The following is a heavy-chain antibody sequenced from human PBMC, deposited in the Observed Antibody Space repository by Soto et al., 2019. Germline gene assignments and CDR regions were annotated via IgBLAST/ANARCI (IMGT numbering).Heavy chain of an antibody. CDR2: INHSGST. CDR1: GGSFSGYY. J-gene: IGHJ6*03. CDR3: AWAKLLLLVYMDV. V-gene: IGHV4-34*01. Sequence: QVQLQQWGAGLLKPSETLSLTCAVYGGSFSGYYWSWIRQPPGKGLEWIGEINHSGSTNYNPSLKSRVTISVDTSKNQFSLKLSSVTAADTAVYYCAWAKLLLLVYMDVWGKGTTVTVSS. D-gene: IGHD2-15*01.